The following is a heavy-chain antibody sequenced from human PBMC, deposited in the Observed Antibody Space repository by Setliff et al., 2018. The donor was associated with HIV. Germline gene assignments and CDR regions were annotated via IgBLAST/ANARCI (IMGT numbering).Heavy chain of an antibody. D-gene: IGHD3-16*01. CDR2: IYQTGTT. CDR3: ARVWLHFGADILRFDP. J-gene: IGHJ5*02. Sequence: PSETLSLTCTVSGGSINSHYWSWIRQPPGKGLEWIGSIYQTGTTYYNPSLKSRVTISVDTSQNQFSLRLSSVTAADTAVYYCARVWLHFGADILRFDPWGQGLLVTVSS. CDR1: GGSINSHY. V-gene: IGHV4-59*08.